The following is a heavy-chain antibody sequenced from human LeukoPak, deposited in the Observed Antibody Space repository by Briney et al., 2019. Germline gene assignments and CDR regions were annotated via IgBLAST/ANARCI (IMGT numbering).Heavy chain of an antibody. V-gene: IGHV3-15*01. D-gene: IGHD3-3*02. J-gene: IGHJ4*02. CDR2: IHTNFDGGVI. CDR3: TVRSSI. CDR1: GFTFSGSA. Sequence: GGSLRLSCAASGFTFSGSAMHWVRQAPGKGLEWVGRIHTNFDGGVIDYAAPVQGRFTISRDDSKNTLYLQMNYLKTEDTAMYYYTVRSSIWGQGTQVTVSS.